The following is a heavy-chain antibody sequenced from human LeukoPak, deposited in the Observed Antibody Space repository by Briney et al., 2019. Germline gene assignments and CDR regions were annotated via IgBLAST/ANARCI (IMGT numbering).Heavy chain of an antibody. J-gene: IGHJ4*02. V-gene: IGHV3-30*03. CDR1: GFTFSSYG. D-gene: IGHD1-14*01. Sequence: GRSLRLSCAAFGFTFSSYGMHWVRQAPGKGLEWVAVISYDGSNKYYADSVKGRFTISRDNSKNTLYLQMNSLRAEDTAVYYCATRLNHLFDYWGQGTLVTVSS. CDR2: ISYDGSNK. CDR3: ATRLNHLFDY.